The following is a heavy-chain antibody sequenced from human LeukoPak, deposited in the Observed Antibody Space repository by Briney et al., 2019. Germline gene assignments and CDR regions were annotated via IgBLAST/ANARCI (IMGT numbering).Heavy chain of an antibody. CDR1: GFTFSSYW. Sequence: QPGGSLRLSCAASGFTFSSYWMHWVRHAPGKGLVWVSRINSDGSSTSYADSVKGRFTISRDNAKNTLYLQMNSLRAEDTAVYYCAREGSLSPYDYWGQGTLVTVSS. J-gene: IGHJ4*02. CDR3: AREGSLSPYDY. CDR2: INSDGSST. D-gene: IGHD2-15*01. V-gene: IGHV3-74*01.